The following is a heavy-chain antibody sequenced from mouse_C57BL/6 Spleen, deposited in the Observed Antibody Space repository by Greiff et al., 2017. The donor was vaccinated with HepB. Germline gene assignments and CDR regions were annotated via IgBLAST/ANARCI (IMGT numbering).Heavy chain of an antibody. CDR3: ARKSAVVPSFDD. V-gene: IGHV1-4*01. J-gene: IGHJ2*01. CDR2: INPSSGYT. D-gene: IGHD1-1*01. CDR1: GYTFTSYT. Sequence: VQLQQSGAELARPGASVKMSCKASGYTFTSYTMHWVKQRPGQGLEWIGYINPSSGYTKYNQKFKDKATLTADKSSSTAYMQLSSLTSEDSAVYYSARKSAVVPSFDDWGQGTTLTVSS.